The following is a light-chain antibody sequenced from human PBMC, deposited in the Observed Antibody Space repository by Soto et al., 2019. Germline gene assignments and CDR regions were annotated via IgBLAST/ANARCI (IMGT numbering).Light chain of an antibody. CDR1: QSFNSATY. Sequence: DIVLTQSPSTLSLSPGETAILSCRASQSFNSATYLAWYQQKPGQAPRLLISGASSRAAGIPDRFSGSGSGTDFTLTISRLEPEDVAVYYCQQYGDSPLTFGGGTKVE. J-gene: IGKJ4*01. CDR3: QQYGDSPLT. V-gene: IGKV3-20*01. CDR2: GAS.